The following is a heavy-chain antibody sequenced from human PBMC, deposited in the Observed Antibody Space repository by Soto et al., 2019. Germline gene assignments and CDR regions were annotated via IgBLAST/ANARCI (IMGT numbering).Heavy chain of an antibody. D-gene: IGHD4-17*01. CDR2: ISYDGSNK. CDR1: GFTFSSYA. CDR3: ARDQPTDYGDYWYYYGMDV. J-gene: IGHJ6*02. Sequence: QVQLVESGGGVVQPGRSLRLSCAASGFTFSSYAMHWVRQAPGKGLEWVAVISYDGSNKYYADSVKGRFTISRDNSKNTLYLQMNSLGAEDTAVYYCARDQPTDYGDYWYYYGMDVWGQGTTVTVSS. V-gene: IGHV3-30-3*01.